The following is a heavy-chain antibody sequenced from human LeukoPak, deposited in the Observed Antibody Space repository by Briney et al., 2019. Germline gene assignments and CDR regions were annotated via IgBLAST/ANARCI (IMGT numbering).Heavy chain of an antibody. Sequence: PSQTLSLTCTVSGGSISSGSYYRSWIRQPAGKGLEWIGRIYTSGSTNYNPSLKSRVTISVDTSKNQFSLKLSSVTAADTAVYYCARNQPHSKYFDYWGQGTLVTVSS. V-gene: IGHV4-61*02. J-gene: IGHJ4*02. CDR1: GGSISSGSYY. CDR2: IYTSGST. CDR3: ARNQPHSKYFDY.